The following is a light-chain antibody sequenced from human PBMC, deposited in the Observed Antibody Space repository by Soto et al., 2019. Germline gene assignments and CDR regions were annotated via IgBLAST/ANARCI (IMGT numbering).Light chain of an antibody. J-gene: IGKJ3*01. CDR3: QKYDTAPFT. CDR1: PGIAFY. CDR2: AAS. V-gene: IGKV1-27*01. Sequence: DVQMTQSPSSLSASVGDTVTITCRASPGIAFYLAWFQQRPAKAPNLLISAASNFQSGVPSRFSGSGSGTDFTLTISSLQPDDVATYYLQKYDTAPFTFGPGTRVEVK.